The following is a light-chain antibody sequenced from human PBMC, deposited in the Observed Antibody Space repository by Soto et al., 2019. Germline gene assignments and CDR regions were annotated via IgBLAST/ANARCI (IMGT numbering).Light chain of an antibody. V-gene: IGKV3-20*01. CDR3: HQSGISPLT. J-gene: IGKJ3*01. Sequence: EIVLTQSPGTLSLSPGERATLSCRASQSVSSSYLAWYQQKPGQAPRVLIYGASSRATGIPDRFSGSGSGTDFTLTIRRLEPEDFAVYYCHQSGISPLTFGPGTRVDVK. CDR1: QSVSSSY. CDR2: GAS.